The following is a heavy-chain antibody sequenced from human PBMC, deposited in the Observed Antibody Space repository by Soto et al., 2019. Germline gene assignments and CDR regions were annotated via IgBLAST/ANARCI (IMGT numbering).Heavy chain of an antibody. J-gene: IGHJ4*02. CDR1: GYTFTSYG. CDR2: IIPIFGTA. CDR3: ARGYYYDSSGYYYFDY. Sequence: SVKVSCKASGYTFTSYGISWVRQAPGQGLEWMGGIIPIFGTANYAQKFQGRVTITADESTSTAYMELSSLRSEDTAVYYCARGYYYDSSGYYYFDYWGQGTLVTVSS. D-gene: IGHD3-22*01. V-gene: IGHV1-69*13.